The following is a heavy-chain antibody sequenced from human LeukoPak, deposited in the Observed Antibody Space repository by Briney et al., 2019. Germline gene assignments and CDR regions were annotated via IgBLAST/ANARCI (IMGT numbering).Heavy chain of an antibody. J-gene: IGHJ4*02. Sequence: GGSLRLSCAASGFTFSSYAMHWVRQAPGKGLEWVAVISYDGSNKYYADSVKGRFTISRDNSKNTLYLQMNSLRAEDTAVYYCARGEGSGLDGYGDSNFDYWGQGTLVTVSS. CDR1: GFTFSSYA. V-gene: IGHV3-30*04. CDR3: ARGEGSGLDGYGDSNFDY. CDR2: ISYDGSNK. D-gene: IGHD4-17*01.